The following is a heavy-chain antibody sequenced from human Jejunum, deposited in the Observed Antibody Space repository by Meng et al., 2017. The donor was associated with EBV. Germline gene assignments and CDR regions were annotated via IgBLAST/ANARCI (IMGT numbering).Heavy chain of an antibody. Sequence: LQLQESGSGLVKPSETLSLTCAASGGSISSGGYSWHWIRQPPGKGLQWIGYIYYSGSAFYNPSLKSRVTLSVDRSKNQFSLNLSSVTAADTAVYYCARGAYFDYWGQGTLVTVSS. V-gene: IGHV4-30-2*01. CDR2: IYYSGSA. J-gene: IGHJ4*02. CDR1: GGSISSGGYS. CDR3: ARGAYFDY.